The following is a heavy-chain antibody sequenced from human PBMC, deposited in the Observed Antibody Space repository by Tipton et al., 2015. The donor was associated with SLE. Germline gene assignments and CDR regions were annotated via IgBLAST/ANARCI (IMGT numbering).Heavy chain of an antibody. V-gene: IGHV3-30*04. CDR2: ISYDGSNK. J-gene: IGHJ4*02. CDR3: ARVPGDYSYYFDY. CDR1: GFTFSTYA. D-gene: IGHD4-17*01. Sequence: EASGFTFSTYAMHWVRQAPGKGLEWVAVISYDGSNKYYADSVKGRFTISRDNAKNSLYLQMNSLRAEDTAVYYCARVPGDYSYYFDYWGQGTLVTVSS.